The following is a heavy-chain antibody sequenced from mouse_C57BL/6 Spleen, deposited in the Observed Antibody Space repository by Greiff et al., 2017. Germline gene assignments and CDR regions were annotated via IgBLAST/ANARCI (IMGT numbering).Heavy chain of an antibody. D-gene: IGHD1-1*01. CDR1: GYTFTSYW. CDR3: ARRIQLRDYAMDY. Sequence: VQLQQPGTELVKPGASVKLSCKASGYTFTSYWMHWVKQRPGQGLEWIGNINPSNGGTNYNEKFKSKDTLTVDKSSSTAYMQLSSLTSEDSAVYYCARRIQLRDYAMDYWGQGTSVTVSS. CDR2: INPSNGGT. J-gene: IGHJ4*01. V-gene: IGHV1-53*01.